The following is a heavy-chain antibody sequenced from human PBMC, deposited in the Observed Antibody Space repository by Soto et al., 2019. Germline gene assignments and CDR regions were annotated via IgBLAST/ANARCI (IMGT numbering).Heavy chain of an antibody. CDR2: IYYSGST. CDR1: GSSISNGVYY. V-gene: IGHV4-31*03. Sequence: SETLSLTCSVAGSSISNGVYYWSWIRHHPGNGLEWIGHIYYSGSTLYNPSLKGRLAISIDTSQKQFSLKLSSVTAADTAVYYCARGQITHYDNISGSRYYFGSWGQGT. D-gene: IGHD3-22*01. J-gene: IGHJ4*01. CDR3: ARGQITHYDNISGSRYYFGS.